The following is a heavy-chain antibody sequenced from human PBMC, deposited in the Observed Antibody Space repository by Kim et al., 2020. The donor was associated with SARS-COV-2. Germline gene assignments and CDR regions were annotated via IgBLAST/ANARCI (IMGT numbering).Heavy chain of an antibody. D-gene: IGHD3-3*01. J-gene: IGHJ6*03. CDR2: ISGDGGST. V-gene: IGHV3-43*02. Sequence: GGSLRLSCAASGFTFDDYAMHWVRQAPGKGLEWVSLISGDGGSTYYADSVKGRFTISRDNSKNSLYLQMNSLRTEDTALYYCAKDMAVGFWSGYQPDYYMDVWGKGTTVTVSS. CDR1: GFTFDDYA. CDR3: AKDMAVGFWSGYQPDYYMDV.